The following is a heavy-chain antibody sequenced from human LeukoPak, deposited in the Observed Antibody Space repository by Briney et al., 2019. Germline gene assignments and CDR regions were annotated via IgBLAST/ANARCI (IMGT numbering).Heavy chain of an antibody. D-gene: IGHD3-22*01. J-gene: IGHJ4*02. V-gene: IGHV1-2*02. CDR2: INSNSGGT. CDR3: ARATIADSSTYYIDY. CDR1: GYTFSDYY. Sequence: ASVKVSCKASGYTFSDYYMHWVRQAPGQGLEWMGWINSNSGGTNYAQKFQGRVTMTRDMSISTAYMEVSRLTSDDTAVYYCARATIADSSTYYIDYWGLGTLVTVSS.